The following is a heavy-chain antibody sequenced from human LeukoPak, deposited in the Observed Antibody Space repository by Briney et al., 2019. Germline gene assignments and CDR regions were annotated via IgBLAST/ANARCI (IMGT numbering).Heavy chain of an antibody. CDR2: ISYDGSNK. V-gene: IGHV3-30-3*01. J-gene: IGHJ4*02. CDR1: GFTFSSYA. D-gene: IGHD6-19*01. CDR3: ARDHPNWYSSGWKGLWDY. Sequence: GRSLRLSCAASGFTFSSYAMHWVRQAPGKGLEWVAVISYDGSNKYYADSMKGRFTISRDNSKNTLYLQMNSLRAEDTAVYYCARDHPNWYSSGWKGLWDYWGQGTLVTVSS.